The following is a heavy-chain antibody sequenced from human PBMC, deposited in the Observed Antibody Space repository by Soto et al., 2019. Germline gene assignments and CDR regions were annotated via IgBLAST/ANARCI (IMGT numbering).Heavy chain of an antibody. CDR3: AREGSGDAYNAGGAMDY. V-gene: IGHV3-30*03. D-gene: IGHD2-2*01. CDR2: LSYYERDK. J-gene: IGHJ4*02. CDR1: GFSFSSYV. Sequence: QVQLVASGGGVVQPGRSLRLSCGTSGFSFSSYVLHWVRQAPGKGLEWVAVLSYYERDKYYADSVKGRFTISRDNSKNTLYLQMNSLRAEDTAVYYCAREGSGDAYNAGGAMDYWGQGTLVTVSS.